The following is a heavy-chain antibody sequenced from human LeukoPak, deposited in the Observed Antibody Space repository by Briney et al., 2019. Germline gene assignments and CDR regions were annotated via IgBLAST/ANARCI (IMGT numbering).Heavy chain of an antibody. CDR1: GFTFGDYV. CDR3: ARSSSTVFPYYFDN. D-gene: IGHD4-17*01. J-gene: IGHJ4*02. CDR2: IYSGGST. V-gene: IGHV3-53*01. Sequence: GGSLRLSCTTSGFTFGDYVVSWFRQAPGKGLEWVSVIYSGGSTYYADSVKGRFTISRDNSKNTLYLQMNSLRAEDTAVYYCARSSSTVFPYYFDNWGQGTLVTVSS.